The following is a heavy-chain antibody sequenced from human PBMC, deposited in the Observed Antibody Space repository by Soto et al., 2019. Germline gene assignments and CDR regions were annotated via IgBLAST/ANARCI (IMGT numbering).Heavy chain of an antibody. V-gene: IGHV3-21*01. D-gene: IGHD5-12*01. J-gene: IGHJ3*02. Sequence: ETRSLTWTVSGFTFSRYIMNWVRQAPGKGLEWVSSISSSSSYIYYADSVKGRFTISRDNAKNSLYLQMNSLRAEDTAVYYCARDGYNVDAFDIWGQGTMVTVSS. CDR2: ISSSSSYI. CDR1: GFTFSRYI. CDR3: ARDGYNVDAFDI.